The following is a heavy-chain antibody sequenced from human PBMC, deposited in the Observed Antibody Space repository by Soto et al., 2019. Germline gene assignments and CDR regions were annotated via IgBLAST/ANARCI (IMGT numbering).Heavy chain of an antibody. D-gene: IGHD3-10*01. Sequence: QVQLQQWGAGLLKPSVTLSLTCAVYGGSFSGYYWSWIRRPQGKGLEWIGEINHSGSTNYNPSLKSRVTISVDTSKNHFSLKLSSVTAADAAVYYCASGYYFDYWGQGTLVTVSS. CDR3: ASGYYFDY. CDR1: GGSFSGYY. V-gene: IGHV4-34*01. CDR2: INHSGST. J-gene: IGHJ4*02.